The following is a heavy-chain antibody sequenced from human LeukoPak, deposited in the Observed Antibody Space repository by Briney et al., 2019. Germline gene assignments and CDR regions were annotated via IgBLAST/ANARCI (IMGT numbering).Heavy chain of an antibody. CDR3: ARAGANYDYVWGSFDY. J-gene: IGHJ4*02. CDR2: IYYSGST. Sequence: SEALSLTCTVSGGSISSSSYYWGWIRQPPGKGLEWIGSIYYSGSTYYNPSLKSRVTISVDTSKNQFSLKLSSVTAADTAVYYCARAGANYDYVWGSFDYWGQGTLVTVSS. CDR1: GGSISSSSYY. D-gene: IGHD3-16*01. V-gene: IGHV4-39*07.